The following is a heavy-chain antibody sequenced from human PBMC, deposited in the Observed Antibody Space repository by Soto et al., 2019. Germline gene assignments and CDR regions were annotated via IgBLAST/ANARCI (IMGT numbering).Heavy chain of an antibody. J-gene: IGHJ5*02. CDR1: GFTFKNAW. CDR2: IKSKTDGGTA. CDR3: TTAHPFVPDR. V-gene: IGHV3-15*07. Sequence: GESLRLSCVVSGFTFKNAWMNWVRQAPGKGLEWVGRIKSKTDGGTADYAAPVKGRFTISRDDSKDTLYLQMNSLKTEDTAFYYCTTAHPFVPDRWGQGTLVTVSS.